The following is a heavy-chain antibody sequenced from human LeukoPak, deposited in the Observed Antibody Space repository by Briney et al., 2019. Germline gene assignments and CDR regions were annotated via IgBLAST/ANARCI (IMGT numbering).Heavy chain of an antibody. CDR2: ISHRGAT. D-gene: IGHD2-21*01. J-gene: IGHJ4*02. Sequence: SETLSLTCVVSGGSLSGYYLTWIRQPPGKGLEWIGDISHRGATSYNPSLKSRARVYLDTSKNHFTLYLTSVTAADTAIYFCARFPDSEPIDTWGQGTLVTVSS. CDR3: ARFPDSEPIDT. V-gene: IGHV4-34*01. CDR1: GGSLSGYY.